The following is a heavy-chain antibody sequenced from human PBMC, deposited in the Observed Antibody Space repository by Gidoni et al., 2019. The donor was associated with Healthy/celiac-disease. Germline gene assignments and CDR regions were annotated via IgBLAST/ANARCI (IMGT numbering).Heavy chain of an antibody. V-gene: IGHV1-46*03. Sequence: QVQLVQSGAEVKKPGASVKVSCTASGYTFTSYYMHWVRQAPGQGLEWMGIINPSGGSTSYAQKFQGRVTMTRDTSTSTVYMELSSLRSEDTAVYYCARVDYDSSGYYRFDYWGQGTLVTVSS. J-gene: IGHJ4*02. CDR1: GYTFTSYY. D-gene: IGHD3-22*01. CDR3: ARVDYDSSGYYRFDY. CDR2: INPSGGST.